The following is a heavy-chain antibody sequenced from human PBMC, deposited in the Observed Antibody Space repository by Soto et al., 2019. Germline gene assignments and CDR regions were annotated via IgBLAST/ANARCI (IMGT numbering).Heavy chain of an antibody. V-gene: IGHV3-30-3*01. J-gene: IGHJ3*02. D-gene: IGHD1-26*01. Sequence: GGSLRLSCAASGFTFSSYAMHWVRQAPGKGLEWVAVISYDGSNKYYADSVKGRFTISRDNSKNTLYLQMNSLRAEDTAVYYCAREVGLYAFDILGQGTMVTVSS. CDR2: ISYDGSNK. CDR3: AREVGLYAFDI. CDR1: GFTFSSYA.